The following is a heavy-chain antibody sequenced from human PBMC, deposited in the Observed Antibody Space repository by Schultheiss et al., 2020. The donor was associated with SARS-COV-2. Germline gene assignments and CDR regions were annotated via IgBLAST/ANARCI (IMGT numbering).Heavy chain of an antibody. CDR3: ARDGGYSGSYYVT. CDR1: GFTFSNAW. Sequence: GGSLRLSCAASGFTFSNAWMNWVRQAPGKGLEWVAVISYDGSNKYYADSVKGRFTISRDNSKNTLYLQMNSLRAEDTAVYYCARDGGYSGSYYVTWGQGTLVTVSS. J-gene: IGHJ5*02. CDR2: ISYDGSNK. V-gene: IGHV3-30*03. D-gene: IGHD1-26*01.